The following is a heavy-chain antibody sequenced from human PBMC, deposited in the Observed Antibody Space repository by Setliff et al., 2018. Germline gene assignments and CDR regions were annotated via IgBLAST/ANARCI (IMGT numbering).Heavy chain of an antibody. V-gene: IGHV4-59*01. D-gene: IGHD4-4*01. CDR2: VYYSGTA. Sequence: SETLSLTCTVSDGSLSTYYWSWIRQPPGKGLEFIGYVYYSGTANYSPSLRSRLTISVDTSKNQFSLKLRSVTAADTAVYYCARLQYEMGLVYYYYYYMDVWGKGTTVTVSS. J-gene: IGHJ6*03. CDR3: ARLQYEMGLVYYYYYYMDV. CDR1: DGSLSTYY.